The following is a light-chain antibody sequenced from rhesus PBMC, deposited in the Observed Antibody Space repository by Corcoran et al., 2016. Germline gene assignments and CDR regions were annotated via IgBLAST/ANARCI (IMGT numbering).Light chain of an antibody. CDR3: QQYSSSPYS. CDR2: KAA. CDR1: QSISSW. J-gene: IGKJ2*01. Sequence: DIQMTQSPSSLSASVGDTVTITCRASQSISSWLAWYQQKPGKAPKLLIYKAASLQSGVPSRFSCSGSGTDFTLTIISLQSEDFATYYCQQYSSSPYSFGQGTKVEIK. V-gene: IGKV1-22*01.